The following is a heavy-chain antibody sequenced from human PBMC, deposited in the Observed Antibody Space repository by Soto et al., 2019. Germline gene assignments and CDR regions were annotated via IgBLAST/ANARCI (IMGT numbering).Heavy chain of an antibody. CDR3: ASQSGRAGTAPYYYYGMDI. Sequence: GESMKISCKGFGYSFTRYWIGRVRQMPGKGLEWMGIIYPGDSDTRYSPSFQGQVTISADKSISTAYLQWSSLKASDTAMYYCASQSGRAGTAPYYYYGMDIWGQGTTVTVSS. CDR1: GYSFTRYW. CDR2: IYPGDSDT. V-gene: IGHV5-51*01. J-gene: IGHJ6*02. D-gene: IGHD6-13*01.